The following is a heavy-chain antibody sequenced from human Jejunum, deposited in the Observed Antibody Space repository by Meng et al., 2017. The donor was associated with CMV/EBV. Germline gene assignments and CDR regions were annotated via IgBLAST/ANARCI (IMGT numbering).Heavy chain of an antibody. J-gene: IGHJ4*01. V-gene: IGHV3-23*04. CDR1: GFTFSSYA. CDR2: ISGTDGST. CDR3: VTNSGGLGY. Sequence: EGQLVESGGGLVQPGGSLRLSCAASGFTFSSYAMNWVRQAPGKGLEWVSHISGTDGSTYYGDSVKGRFTISRDNSKNTVYLQMNSLTTEDTAVYFCVTNSGGLGYWGHGTLVTVSS. D-gene: IGHD6-19*01.